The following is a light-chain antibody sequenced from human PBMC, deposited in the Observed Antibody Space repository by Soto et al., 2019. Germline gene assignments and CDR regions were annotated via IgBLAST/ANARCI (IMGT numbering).Light chain of an antibody. CDR1: SSNIGSNS. Sequence: QSVVTQAPSVSGTPGQRVTISCSGSSSNIGSNSVNWYQQLPGTAPKLLIYSDNQRPSGVPDRFSGSKSGTSASLAISGLQSEDEADYYCATWGDSSVVFGGGTKLTVL. CDR3: ATWGDSSVV. CDR2: SDN. J-gene: IGLJ2*01. V-gene: IGLV1-44*01.